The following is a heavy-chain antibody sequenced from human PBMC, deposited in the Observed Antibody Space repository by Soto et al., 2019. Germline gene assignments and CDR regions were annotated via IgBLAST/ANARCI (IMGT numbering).Heavy chain of an antibody. Sequence: QVQLVQSGAEVKKPGSSVKVSCKASGGTFSSYAINWVRQAPGQGLEWRGGIIPIYGTADYAKKFQGRVTITADESTSTAYMELSSLRSEDTALYYCASRITGSPNYNYGMDVWGQGTTVTVSS. CDR3: ASRITGSPNYNYGMDV. D-gene: IGHD1-20*01. J-gene: IGHJ6*02. CDR2: IIPIYGTA. V-gene: IGHV1-69*12. CDR1: GGTFSSYA.